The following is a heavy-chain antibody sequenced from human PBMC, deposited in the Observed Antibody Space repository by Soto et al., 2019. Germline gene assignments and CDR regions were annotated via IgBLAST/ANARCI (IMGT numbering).Heavy chain of an antibody. CDR1: GCSISSSNYY. CDR2: IYYDGST. CDR3: AIGSGSLRLVKRRYYYMDV. Sequence: SETLSLTCTVSGCSISSSNYYWCWILHPPGKGLEWIGSIYYDGSTYYNPSLTSRVTISVDTSKNQFSLRLRSVTAADTAVYYCAIGSGSLRLVKRRYYYMDVWGQGTTVTVSS. J-gene: IGHJ6*03. D-gene: IGHD3-10*01. V-gene: IGHV4-39*01.